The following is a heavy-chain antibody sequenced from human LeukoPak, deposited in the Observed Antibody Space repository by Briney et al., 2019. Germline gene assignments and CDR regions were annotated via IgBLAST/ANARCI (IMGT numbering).Heavy chain of an antibody. CDR2: ISGTGATT. D-gene: IGHD3-22*01. V-gene: IGHV3-23*01. CDR3: ATDYYDRSGAYTIDY. Sequence: TGGSLRLSCAASGFAFRDYAMSWVRQAPGKGLEGFSVISGTGATTHYADSVKGRFTISRDNSKNTVSLQMNSLRAEDTAVYYCATDYYDRSGAYTIDYWGQGTLVTVSS. CDR1: GFAFRDYA. J-gene: IGHJ4*02.